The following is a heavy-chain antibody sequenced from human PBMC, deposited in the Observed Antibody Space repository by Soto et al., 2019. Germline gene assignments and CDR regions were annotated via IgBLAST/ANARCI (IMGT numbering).Heavy chain of an antibody. CDR3: ARKAESYGFDI. D-gene: IGHD3-10*01. Sequence: QVQLVQSGAEVKKPGSSVKVSCKASGDTFTNYAINWVRQAPGQGLEWMGGFIPIFDAANYAQNFRCRVTISADESTSTAYMELTGMRSEDTALDYCARKAESYGFDIWGQGTLVAVSS. CDR1: GDTFTNYA. J-gene: IGHJ3*02. CDR2: FIPIFDAA. V-gene: IGHV1-69*01.